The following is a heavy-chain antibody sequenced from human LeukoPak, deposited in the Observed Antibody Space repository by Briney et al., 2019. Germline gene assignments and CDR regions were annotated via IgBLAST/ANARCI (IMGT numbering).Heavy chain of an antibody. V-gene: IGHV3-21*01. CDR1: GFTFSSYS. CDR2: ISSSSSYI. J-gene: IGHJ4*02. CDR3: VKDSSWMGEYYFDY. D-gene: IGHD3-16*01. Sequence: GGSLRLSCAASGFTFSSYSMNWVRQAPGKGLEWVSSISSSSSYIYYADSVKGRFTISRDNAKNSLYLQMNSLRADDTAVYYCVKDSSWMGEYYFDYWGQGTLVTVSS.